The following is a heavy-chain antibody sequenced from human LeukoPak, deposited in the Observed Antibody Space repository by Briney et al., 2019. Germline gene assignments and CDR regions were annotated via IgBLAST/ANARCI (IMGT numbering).Heavy chain of an antibody. D-gene: IGHD3-3*01. Sequence: PGGSLRLSCAASGFTFSSYAMSWVRQAPGKGLEWVSAISGSGGSTYYADSVKGRFTISRDNSKNTLYLQMNSLRAEDTAVYYCANTNMVFWSGYSFWFDPSGQGTLVTVSS. CDR1: GFTFSSYA. V-gene: IGHV3-23*01. CDR3: ANTNMVFWSGYSFWFDP. CDR2: ISGSGGST. J-gene: IGHJ5*02.